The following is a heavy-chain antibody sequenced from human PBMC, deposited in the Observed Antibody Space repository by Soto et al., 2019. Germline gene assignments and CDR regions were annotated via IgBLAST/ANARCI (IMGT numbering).Heavy chain of an antibody. V-gene: IGHV3-23*01. D-gene: IGHD1-20*01. J-gene: IGHJ6*03. Sequence: GGSLRLSCAASGFTFSSYAMSWVRQAPGKGLEWVSAISGSGGSTYYADSVKGRFTISRDNSKNTLYLQMNSLRAEDTAVYYCAKDIKDSPPVSYYYYMDVWGKGTTVTVSS. CDR3: AKDIKDSPPVSYYYYMDV. CDR2: ISGSGGST. CDR1: GFTFSSYA.